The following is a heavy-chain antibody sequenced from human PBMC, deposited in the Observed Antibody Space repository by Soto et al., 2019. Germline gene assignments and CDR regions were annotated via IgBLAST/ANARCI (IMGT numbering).Heavy chain of an antibody. CDR3: ARHVGAGKPEIAARPPDY. J-gene: IGHJ4*02. CDR2: IDYSGST. CDR1: GDSISSSTYY. D-gene: IGHD6-6*01. V-gene: IGHV4-39*01. Sequence: SETLSLTCTVSGDSISSSTYYWGWIRQPPGKGLEWIGSIDYSGSTYYNPSLKSRVTISVDTSKNQFSLNLNSVNAADTALYYCARHVGAGKPEIAARPPDYWGQGTLVTVSS.